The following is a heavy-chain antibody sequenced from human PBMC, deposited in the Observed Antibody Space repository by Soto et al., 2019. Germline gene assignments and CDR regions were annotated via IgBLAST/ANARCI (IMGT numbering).Heavy chain of an antibody. V-gene: IGHV3-30-3*01. Sequence: PGGSLRLSCAASGFTYSTYTMHWVRKAPGKGLEWMAVISYDGNNKFYADSVKGRFTISRDSTKQTLYLQMNSLRPDDTAMYYCARARGSGTLYDMDVWGQGTTVTVS. D-gene: IGHD3-10*01. CDR2: ISYDGNNK. CDR1: GFTYSTYT. CDR3: ARARGSGTLYDMDV. J-gene: IGHJ6*02.